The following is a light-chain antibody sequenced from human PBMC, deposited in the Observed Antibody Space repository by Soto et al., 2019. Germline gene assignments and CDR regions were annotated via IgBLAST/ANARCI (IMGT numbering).Light chain of an antibody. CDR3: QQYFSYPCT. J-gene: IGKJ2*02. CDR1: QDISSY. Sequence: ATRMTQSPSSFSASTGDRVTITCRASQDISSYLAWYQQKVGKVPQLLIYAAATVQRGAPSRFSGSGSGTDFTLTISRLQSEDFATYYCQQYFSYPCTFGQGTKLEI. CDR2: AAA. V-gene: IGKV1-8*01.